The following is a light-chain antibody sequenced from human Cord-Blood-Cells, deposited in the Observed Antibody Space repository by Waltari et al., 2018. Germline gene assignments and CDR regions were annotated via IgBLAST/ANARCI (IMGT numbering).Light chain of an antibody. CDR3: QQYGSSPFT. V-gene: IGKV3-20*01. CDR1: QSVSSSY. CDR2: GAS. Sequence: EIVLTQYPGTLSLSPGERATLSCRASQSVSSSYLAWYQQTPGQAPRLLIHGASSRATGIPDRFSGSGSGTDFTLTISRLEPEDFAVYYCQQYGSSPFTFGPGTKVDIK. J-gene: IGKJ3*01.